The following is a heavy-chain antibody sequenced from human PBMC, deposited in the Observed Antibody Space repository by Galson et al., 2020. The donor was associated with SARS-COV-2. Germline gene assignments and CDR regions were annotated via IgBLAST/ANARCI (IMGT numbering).Heavy chain of an antibody. Sequence: SVKVSCKASGGTFSSYAISWVRQAPGQGLEWMGGIIPIFGTANYAQKFQGRVTITADESTSTAYMELSSLRSEDTAVYYCARDREVDTAMGDGYFDRWGRGTLVTVSS. CDR2: IIPIFGTA. CDR1: GGTFSSYA. V-gene: IGHV1-69*13. D-gene: IGHD5-18*01. J-gene: IGHJ2*01. CDR3: ARDREVDTAMGDGYFDR.